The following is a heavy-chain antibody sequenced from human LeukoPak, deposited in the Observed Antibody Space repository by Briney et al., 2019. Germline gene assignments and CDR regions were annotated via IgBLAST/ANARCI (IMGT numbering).Heavy chain of an antibody. Sequence: PSETLSLTCSVSGGSLSSSSYYWAWIRQPPGKGLEWIGSIYYSGSAYYNPSLKSRVTISVDTSKNQFSLKLSSVTAADTAVYYCARVRSSSWYFDYWGQGTLVTVSS. CDR1: GGSLSSSSYY. CDR2: IYYSGSA. CDR3: ARVRSSSWYFDY. V-gene: IGHV4-39*07. J-gene: IGHJ4*02. D-gene: IGHD6-13*01.